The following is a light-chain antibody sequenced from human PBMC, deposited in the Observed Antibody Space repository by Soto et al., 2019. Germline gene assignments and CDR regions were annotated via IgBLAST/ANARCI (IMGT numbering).Light chain of an antibody. Sequence: IVITQSPLSLGVTPGGPASISCKPSQSLLKNDVNTYLYWYLQKPGQAPQLLIYAVSNRITGVPDRFSGSGSGTDFTLKISRVEAEDVGVYYCMQSIRYPRTFGQGTKVDIK. J-gene: IGKJ1*01. CDR1: QSLLKNDVNTY. CDR3: MQSIRYPRT. CDR2: AVS. V-gene: IGKV2D-29*01.